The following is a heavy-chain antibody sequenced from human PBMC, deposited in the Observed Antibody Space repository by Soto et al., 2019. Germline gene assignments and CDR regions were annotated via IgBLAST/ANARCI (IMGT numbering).Heavy chain of an antibody. CDR1: GASITNDAFF. D-gene: IGHD5-18*01. V-gene: IGHV4-31*03. J-gene: IGHJ4*02. CDR3: AKMERTQLWLLVQN. Sequence: QVQLQEAGPRLVKPSQTLSLTCTVSGASITNDAFFWTWVRQHPEKGLEWLAYITYGGSIYYDPSLRSRLTVSIDKSKSQFSLNGRSVTAADTAVYYCAKMERTQLWLLVQNWGQGLLVTVSS. CDR2: ITYGGSI.